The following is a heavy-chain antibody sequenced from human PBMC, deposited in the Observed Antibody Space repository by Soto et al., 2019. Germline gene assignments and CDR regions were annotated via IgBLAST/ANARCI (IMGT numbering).Heavy chain of an antibody. V-gene: IGHV3-33*01. CDR3: ARPPVPKIYWYFDL. CDR1: GFTFSNYG. J-gene: IGHJ2*01. CDR2: VWDDGSKK. Sequence: SLRLSCAASGFTFSNYGMHWVRQAPGKGLEWVAVVWDDGSKKYYGDSVKGRFTIARDNSKNTLYLQMDSLRDEDTALYYCARPPVPKIYWYFDLWGRGTLVTVSS. D-gene: IGHD6-6*01.